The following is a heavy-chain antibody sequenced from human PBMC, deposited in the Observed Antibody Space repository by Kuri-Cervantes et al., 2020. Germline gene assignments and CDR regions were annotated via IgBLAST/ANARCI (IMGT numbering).Heavy chain of an antibody. Sequence: GESLKISCAASGFTFSSYAMSWVRQAPGKGLEWVSAISGSGGSTYYADSVKGRFAISRDNSKNTLYLQMNSLRAEDTAVYHCAKRVFPNNYFDYWGQGTLVTVSS. V-gene: IGHV3-23*01. CDR3: AKRVFPNNYFDY. D-gene: IGHD2/OR15-2a*01. J-gene: IGHJ4*02. CDR2: ISGSGGST. CDR1: GFTFSSYA.